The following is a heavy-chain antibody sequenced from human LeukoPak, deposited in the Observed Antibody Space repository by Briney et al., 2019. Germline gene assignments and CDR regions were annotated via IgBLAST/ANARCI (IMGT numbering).Heavy chain of an antibody. Sequence: GGSLRLSCAASGFTFSSYWMHWVRQAPGKGLVWVSRINSDGSSTSYADSVKGRFTISRDNAKNTLYLQMNSLRAEDTAVYYCAREGAYDFSTYYGMDVWGQASTATVSS. CDR2: INSDGSST. CDR1: GFTFSSYW. D-gene: IGHD3-3*01. J-gene: IGHJ6*02. CDR3: AREGAYDFSTYYGMDV. V-gene: IGHV3-74*01.